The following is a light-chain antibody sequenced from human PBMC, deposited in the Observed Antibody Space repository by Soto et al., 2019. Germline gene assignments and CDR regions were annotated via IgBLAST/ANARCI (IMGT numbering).Light chain of an antibody. Sequence: DIQMTQSPSSLSASVGDRVTITCRASQGIKTFLNWYQQKPGKAPKLLVYYASSLQSGVPSRFSGSGSGTEFTLTISSLQPEDFATYYCQQSYIPPRTFGQGTNLEIK. CDR1: QGIKTF. CDR2: YAS. CDR3: QQSYIPPRT. V-gene: IGKV1-39*01. J-gene: IGKJ2*01.